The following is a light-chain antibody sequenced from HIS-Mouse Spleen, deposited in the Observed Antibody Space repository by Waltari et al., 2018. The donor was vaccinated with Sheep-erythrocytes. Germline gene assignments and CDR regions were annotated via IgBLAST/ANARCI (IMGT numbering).Light chain of an antibody. V-gene: IGLV2-23*02. CDR1: SSDVGSYNL. J-gene: IGLJ1*01. CDR2: DVS. Sequence: QSALTQPASVSGSPGQSIPIPCTGTSSDVGSYNLVSWYQQHPGKAPKLMIYDVSKRPSGVPDRFSGSKSGNTASLTISGLQAEDEADYYCCSYAGSYNHVFATGTKVTVL. CDR3: CSYAGSYNHV.